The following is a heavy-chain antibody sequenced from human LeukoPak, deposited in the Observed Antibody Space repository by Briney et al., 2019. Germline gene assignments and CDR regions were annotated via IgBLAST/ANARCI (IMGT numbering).Heavy chain of an antibody. CDR2: IYTTGST. J-gene: IGHJ2*01. V-gene: IGHV4-4*09. D-gene: IGHD3-3*01. Sequence: PSETLSLTCTVSGGSISSYYWSWIRQPPRKGLGWIGYIYTTGSTDYNPSLKSRVTISVDTSKNQLSLNLSSVTAADTAVYYCARRGTIFGPESLWGRGTLVTVSS. CDR1: GGSISSYY. CDR3: ARRGTIFGPESL.